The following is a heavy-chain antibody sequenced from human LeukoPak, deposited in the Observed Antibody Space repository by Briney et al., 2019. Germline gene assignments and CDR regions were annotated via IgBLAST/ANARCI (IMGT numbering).Heavy chain of an antibody. CDR2: IKQDGSEK. J-gene: IGHJ3*02. CDR1: GFTLISYT. Sequence: GGPLRFSLAAPGFTLISYTISGLRQAQGRGLEGVANIKQDGSEKYYVDSVKGRFTISRDNAKNSLYLQMNSLRAEDTAVYYCARVSGLAGYAFDIWGQGTMVTVSS. D-gene: IGHD1-1*01. V-gene: IGHV3-7*04. CDR3: ARVSGLAGYAFDI.